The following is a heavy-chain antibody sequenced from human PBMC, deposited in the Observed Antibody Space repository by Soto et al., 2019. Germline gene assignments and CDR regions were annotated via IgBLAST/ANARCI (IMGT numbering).Heavy chain of an antibody. CDR2: TIPVVNTA. J-gene: IGHJ3*02. V-gene: IGHV1-69*06. CDR1: GGTLSDHG. CDR3: ARGVYGSGNYYTGPSAFDI. D-gene: IGHD3-10*01. Sequence: QVQLEQSGAEVKKPGSSVKISCKASGGTLSDHGVSWLRQAPGQGLEWVGGTIPVVNTAKYAPKFQGRVTIAADKSTNTAYMELGSLRSDDTAFYYCARGVYGSGNYYTGPSAFDIWGQGTLVIVSS.